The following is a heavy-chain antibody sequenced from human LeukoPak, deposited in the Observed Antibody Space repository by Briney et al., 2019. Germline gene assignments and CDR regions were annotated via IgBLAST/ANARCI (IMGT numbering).Heavy chain of an antibody. CDR2: ISAYNGNT. CDR3: AREGNFDYGGNSGDY. CDR1: GYTFTSYG. Sequence: ASVKVSYKASGYTFTSYGISWVRQAPGQGLEWMGWISAYNGNTNYAQKFQGRVTMTTDTSTNTAYMELMSLRSDDTAVYYCAREGNFDYGGNSGDYWGQGTLVTVSS. J-gene: IGHJ4*02. V-gene: IGHV1-18*01. D-gene: IGHD4-23*01.